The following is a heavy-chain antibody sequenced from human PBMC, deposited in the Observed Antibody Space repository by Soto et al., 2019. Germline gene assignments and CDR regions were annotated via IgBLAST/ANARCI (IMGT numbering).Heavy chain of an antibody. CDR3: ATRDTSSIY. CDR1: GVSISSHDW. D-gene: IGHD6-13*01. J-gene: IGHJ4*02. CDR2: RHQSGNT. V-gene: IGHV4-4*02. Sequence: QVQLQESGPGLVKPSGTLSLTCAVSGVSISSHDWWTWVRQPPGKGLEWIGERHQSGNTNYNSSLESRVTISVDKSNNQFSLNLSTVTVANTAVYYCATRDTSSIYWGQGTLVIVSS.